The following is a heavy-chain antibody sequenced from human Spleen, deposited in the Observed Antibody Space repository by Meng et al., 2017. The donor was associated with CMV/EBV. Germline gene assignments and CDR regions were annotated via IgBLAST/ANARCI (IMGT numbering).Heavy chain of an antibody. J-gene: IGHJ6*02. CDR1: SFSGYY. CDR3: ARAGYSYGYGGYYYYGMDV. Sequence: SFSGYYWSWIRQPPGKGLEWIGEINHSGSTNYNPSLKSRVTISVDTSKNQFSLKLSSVTAADTAVYYCARAGYSYGYGGYYYYGMDVWGQGTTVTVSS. CDR2: INHSGST. D-gene: IGHD5-18*01. V-gene: IGHV4-34*01.